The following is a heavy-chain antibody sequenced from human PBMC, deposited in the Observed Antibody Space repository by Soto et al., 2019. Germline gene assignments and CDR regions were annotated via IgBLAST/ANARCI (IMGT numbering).Heavy chain of an antibody. J-gene: IGHJ5*01. CDR2: ITNRGTHT. V-gene: IGHV3-21*01. D-gene: IGHD2-15*01. CDR1: GFSFSSYT. Sequence: GSLRLSCAASGFSFSSYTMNWVRQAPGKGLQWVSSITNRGTHTYSADSVKGRFTISRDNDKNSLYLQMNNLRAEDTAIYFCARAHEVAWFDSWGLGTLVTVSS. CDR3: ARAHEVAWFDS.